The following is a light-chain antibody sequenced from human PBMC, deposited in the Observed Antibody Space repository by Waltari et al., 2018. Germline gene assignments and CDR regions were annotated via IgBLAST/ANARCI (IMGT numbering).Light chain of an antibody. V-gene: IGKV3-20*01. CDR3: QYYGDSPNT. CDR2: SAS. Sequence: EIVLTHSPGTLSLSPGDTATLSCRATQYIDFLAWYQQKPGQPPRLLIFSASTRATGIPDRFSGRGFGTDFTLTISRLEPEDFAVYYCQYYGDSPNTFGQGTKL. J-gene: IGKJ2*01. CDR1: QYIDF.